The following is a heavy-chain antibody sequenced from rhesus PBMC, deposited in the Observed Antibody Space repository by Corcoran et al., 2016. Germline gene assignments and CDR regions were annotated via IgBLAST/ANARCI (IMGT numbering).Heavy chain of an antibody. CDR3: ARGPLTGVIGY. D-gene: IGHD3-34*01. CDR1: GGSISGGYD. CDR2: IYGSSGST. J-gene: IGHJ4*01. V-gene: IGHV4-76*01. Sequence: QVQLQESGPGVGKPSETLSLTCAVSGGSISGGYDWSGIRPPRGKGLEWIGYIYGSSGSTNYNPSLKNRVTISKDASKNEFSLKLSSVTAADTAVYYCARGPLTGVIGYWGQGVLVTVSS.